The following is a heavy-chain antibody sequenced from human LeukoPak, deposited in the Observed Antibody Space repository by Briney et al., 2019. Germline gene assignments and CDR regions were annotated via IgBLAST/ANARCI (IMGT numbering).Heavy chain of an antibody. D-gene: IGHD2-8*01. CDR1: GFTFSSYA. V-gene: IGHV3-64*04. CDR3: AREDTGVAFDI. CDR2: ISSNGGST. Sequence: GGSLRLSCSASGFTFSSYAMHWVRQAPGKGLEYVSAISSNGGSTYYADSVKGRFTISRDNAKNSLYLQMNSLRVEDTAVYYCAREDTGVAFDIWGQGTTVTV. J-gene: IGHJ3*02.